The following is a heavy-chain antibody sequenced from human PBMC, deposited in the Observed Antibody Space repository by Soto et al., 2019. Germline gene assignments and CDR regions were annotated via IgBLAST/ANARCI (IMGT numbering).Heavy chain of an antibody. V-gene: IGHV3-21*01. CDR1: GFTFSSYS. D-gene: IGHD6-13*01. CDR3: ARDPYSSSWYMWFDP. J-gene: IGHJ5*02. Sequence: EVQLVECGGGLVKPGGSLRLSCAASGFTFSSYSMNWVRQAPGKGLEWVSSISSSSSYIYYADSVKGRFTISRDNPKNSLYLQMNSLRAEDTAVYYCARDPYSSSWYMWFDPWGQGTLVTVSS. CDR2: ISSSSSYI.